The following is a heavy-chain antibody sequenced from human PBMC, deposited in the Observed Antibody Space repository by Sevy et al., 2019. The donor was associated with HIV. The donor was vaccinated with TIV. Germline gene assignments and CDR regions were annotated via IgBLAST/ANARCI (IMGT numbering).Heavy chain of an antibody. Sequence: GGSLRLSCAASGFTFSSYAMHWVRQAPGKGLEWVAVISYDGSNKYYADSVKGRFTISRDNSKNTLYLQMNSLRAEGTAVYYCASERGYSGYDFGDYVWGSYPNDYWGQGTLVTVSS. CDR1: GFTFSSYA. CDR2: ISYDGSNK. CDR3: ASERGYSGYDFGDYVWGSYPNDY. D-gene: IGHD3-16*02. V-gene: IGHV3-30-3*01. J-gene: IGHJ4*02.